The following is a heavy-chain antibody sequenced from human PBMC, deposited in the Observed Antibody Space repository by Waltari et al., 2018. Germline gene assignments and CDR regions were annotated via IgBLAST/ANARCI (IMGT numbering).Heavy chain of an antibody. D-gene: IGHD5-12*01. CDR2: ISGSGGRT. Sequence: EVQLAESGGGLVQPGGSLRRSGSASGFTFHTYAMAWLRQAPGKGLEWVSSISGSGGRTYYSDSSMGRFTISRDNPNNTLYLQMSTLRVDDTAVYYCAKGFWGGYDMWGQGTLVTVSS. CDR3: AKGFWGGYDM. J-gene: IGHJ4*02. CDR1: GFTFHTYA. V-gene: IGHV3-23*04.